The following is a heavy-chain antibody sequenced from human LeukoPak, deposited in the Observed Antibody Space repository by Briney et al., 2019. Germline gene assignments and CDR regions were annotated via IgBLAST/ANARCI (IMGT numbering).Heavy chain of an antibody. CDR3: ARWSGYALD. Sequence: SETLSLTCTVSGGSIGSYYWSWIRQPPGKGLEWIGHIYYSGSTNYNPSLKSRLTMSIDTSKNQFSLKLSSVTAADTAVYYCARWSGYALDWGQGTLVTVSS. V-gene: IGHV4-59*01. CDR2: IYYSGST. D-gene: IGHD2-2*01. CDR1: GGSIGSYY. J-gene: IGHJ4*02.